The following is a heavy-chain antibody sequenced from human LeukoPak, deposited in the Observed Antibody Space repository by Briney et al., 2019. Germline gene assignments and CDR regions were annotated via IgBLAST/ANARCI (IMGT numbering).Heavy chain of an antibody. Sequence: GGSLRLSCAASGFTFSSYSMNWVRQAPGKGLEWVSYISSSSSTIYYADSVKGRFTISRDNSKNSLFLQMNSLRAEDTALYHCARRSRFGDNAFDIWGQGTMVTVS. CDR1: GFTFSSYS. V-gene: IGHV3-48*01. CDR2: ISSSSSTI. CDR3: ARRSRFGDNAFDI. D-gene: IGHD3-10*01. J-gene: IGHJ3*02.